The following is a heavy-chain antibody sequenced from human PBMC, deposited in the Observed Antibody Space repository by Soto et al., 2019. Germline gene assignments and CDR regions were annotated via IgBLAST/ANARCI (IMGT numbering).Heavy chain of an antibody. D-gene: IGHD6-6*01. Sequence: SETLSLTCTVSGDSVNTVNYYWTWIRQPPGKGLEWLGYVSHSGSPNYSPSLKSRVTLSVDTSKNQFYLTLTSVAAADTAVYYCARGRGIAVLPYYYGMDVWGEGTTVTASS. J-gene: IGHJ6*04. CDR2: VSHSGSP. V-gene: IGHV4-61*01. CDR1: GDSVNTVNYY. CDR3: ARGRGIAVLPYYYGMDV.